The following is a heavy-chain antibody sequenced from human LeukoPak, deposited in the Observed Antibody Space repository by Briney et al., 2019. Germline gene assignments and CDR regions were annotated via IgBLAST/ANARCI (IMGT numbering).Heavy chain of an antibody. CDR2: IYTSGST. J-gene: IGHJ3*02. CDR1: GGSISSYY. D-gene: IGHD3-9*01. Sequence: SETLSLTCTVSGGSISSYYWSWIRQPAGKGLEWIGRIYTSGSTNYNPSLKSRVTMSVDTSKNQFSLKLSSVTAADTAVYYCARGGWYYILTGYYRDAFDIWGQGTMVTVSS. CDR3: ARGGWYYILTGYYRDAFDI. V-gene: IGHV4-4*07.